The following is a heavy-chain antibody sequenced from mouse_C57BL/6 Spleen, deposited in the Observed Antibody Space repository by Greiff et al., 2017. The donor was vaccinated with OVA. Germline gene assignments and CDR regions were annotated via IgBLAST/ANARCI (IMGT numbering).Heavy chain of an antibody. CDR2: IDPETGGT. D-gene: IGHD2-10*02. V-gene: IGHV1-15*01. CDR1: GYTFTDYE. CDR3: TREGYGNYPYWYFDV. Sequence: VQLQQSGAELVRPGASVTLSCKASGYTFTDYEMHWVKQTPVHGLEWIGAIDPETGGTAYNQKFKGKAILTADKSSSTAYMELRSLTSEDSAVYYCTREGYGNYPYWYFDVWGTGTTVTVSS. J-gene: IGHJ1*03.